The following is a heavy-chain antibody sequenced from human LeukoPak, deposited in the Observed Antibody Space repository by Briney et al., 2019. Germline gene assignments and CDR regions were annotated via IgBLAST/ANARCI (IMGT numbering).Heavy chain of an antibody. J-gene: IGHJ3*02. Sequence: ASVKVSCKASGYTFTGYYMHWVRQAPGQGLEWMGWINPNSGGTNYAQKFPGRVTMTSDTSISTAYMELSRLRSDDTAVYYCARAGSYDILTGYHPFDAFDIWGQGTMVTVSS. D-gene: IGHD3-9*01. CDR3: ARAGSYDILTGYHPFDAFDI. CDR2: INPNSGGT. V-gene: IGHV1-2*02. CDR1: GYTFTGYY.